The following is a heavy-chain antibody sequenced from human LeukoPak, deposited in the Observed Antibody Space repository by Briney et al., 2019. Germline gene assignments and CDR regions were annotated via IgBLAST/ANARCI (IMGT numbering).Heavy chain of an antibody. Sequence: SETRSLTCTVSGGSISSYYWSWIRQPPGKGLEWIGYIYYSGSTNYNPSLKSRVTISVDTSKNQFSLKLISVTAADTAVYYCAKIKNYYDSPGAFDIWGQGTMVTVSS. D-gene: IGHD3-22*01. CDR3: AKIKNYYDSPGAFDI. CDR1: GGSISSYY. V-gene: IGHV4-59*01. J-gene: IGHJ3*02. CDR2: IYYSGST.